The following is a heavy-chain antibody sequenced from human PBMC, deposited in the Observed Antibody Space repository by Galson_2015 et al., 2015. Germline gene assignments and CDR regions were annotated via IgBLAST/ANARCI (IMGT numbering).Heavy chain of an antibody. D-gene: IGHD6-13*01. V-gene: IGHV4-61*02. Sequence: TLSLTCTVSGGSISSGSYYWSWIRQPAGKGLEWIGRIYTSGSTNYNPSLKSRVTISVDTSKDQFSLKLSSVTAADTAVYYCARGLAAAGTPGNNWFDPRGQGTLVTVSS. CDR1: GGSISSGSYY. CDR3: ARGLAAAGTPGNNWFDP. CDR2: IYTSGST. J-gene: IGHJ5*02.